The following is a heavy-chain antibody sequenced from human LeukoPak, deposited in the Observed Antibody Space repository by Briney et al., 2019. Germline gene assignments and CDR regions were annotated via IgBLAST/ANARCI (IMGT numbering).Heavy chain of an antibody. CDR1: GGSFSGYY. J-gene: IGHJ4*02. D-gene: IGHD4/OR15-4a*01. CDR2: INHSGST. CDR3: ASESNDYGGPFPDY. V-gene: IGHV4-34*01. Sequence: PSETLSLTCAVYGGSFSGYYWSWIRQPPGKGLEWIGEINHSGSTNYNPSLKSRVTISVDTSKNQFSLKLSSVTAADTAVYYCASESNDYGGPFPDYWGQGTLVTVPS.